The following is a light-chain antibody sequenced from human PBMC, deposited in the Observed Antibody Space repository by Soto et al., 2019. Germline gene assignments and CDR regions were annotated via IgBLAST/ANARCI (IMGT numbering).Light chain of an antibody. CDR3: SSYTSSSTLVL. J-gene: IGLJ2*01. CDR2: EVG. V-gene: IGLV2-14*01. Sequence: QSALTQPASVSGSPGQPITISCTGTSSDVGSYNYVSWYQQQPGKAPKLMIYEVGNRPSGVSNRFSGSKSGNTASLTISGLQAEDEADYYCSSYTSSSTLVLFGGGTKLTVL. CDR1: SSDVGSYNY.